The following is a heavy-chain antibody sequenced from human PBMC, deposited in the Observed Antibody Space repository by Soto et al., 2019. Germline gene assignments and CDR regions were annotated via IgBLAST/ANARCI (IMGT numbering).Heavy chain of an antibody. Sequence: EVQLVESGGGLVQPGWSLRLSCAATGFTFDDYAMHWVRQAPGKGLEWVATISWNSGISAYADSVKGRFTISRDNANKSLHLQMSSLKAEDTALYYCAKDILVDMDMASPGASDMWGQGTMVTVSS. CDR1: GFTFDDYA. V-gene: IGHV3-9*01. CDR2: ISWNSGIS. D-gene: IGHD5-12*01. CDR3: AKDILVDMDMASPGASDM. J-gene: IGHJ3*02.